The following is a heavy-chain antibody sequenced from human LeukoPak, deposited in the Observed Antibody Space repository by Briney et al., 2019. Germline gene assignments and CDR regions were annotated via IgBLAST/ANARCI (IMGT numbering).Heavy chain of an antibody. J-gene: IGHJ3*02. D-gene: IGHD3-22*01. Sequence: GGSLRLSCAASGFTFSSYGMHWVRQAPGKGLEWVAFIRYDGSNKYYADSAKGRFTISRDNSKNTLYLQMNSLRAEDTAVYYCARDTYYYDSSGGGLDAFDIWGQGTMVTVSS. CDR2: IRYDGSNK. CDR3: ARDTYYYDSSGGGLDAFDI. V-gene: IGHV3-30*02. CDR1: GFTFSSYG.